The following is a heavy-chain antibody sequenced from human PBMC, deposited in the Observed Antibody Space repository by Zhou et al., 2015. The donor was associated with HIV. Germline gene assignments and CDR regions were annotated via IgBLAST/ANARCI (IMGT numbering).Heavy chain of an antibody. CDR1: GGTFSSYA. D-gene: IGHD3-16*01. J-gene: IGHJ2*01. Sequence: QVQLVQSGAEVKKPGSSVKVSCKASGGTFSSYAISWVRQAPGQGLEWMGGIIPIFGTANYAQKFQGRVTITADRSTSTAYMELRSLRSEDTAIYYCARERGGGTRPDWRYFDLWGRGTLVIVSS. V-gene: IGHV1-69*06. CDR2: IIPIFGTA. CDR3: ARERGGGTRPDWRYFDL.